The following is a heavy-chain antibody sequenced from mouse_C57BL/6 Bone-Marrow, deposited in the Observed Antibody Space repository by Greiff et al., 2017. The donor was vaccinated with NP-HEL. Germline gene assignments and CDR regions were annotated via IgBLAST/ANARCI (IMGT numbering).Heavy chain of an antibody. Sequence: VQLQQSGAELARPGASVKLSCKASGYTFTSYGISWVKQRTGQGLEWIGEIYPRSGNTYYNEKFKGKATLTADKSSSTAYMEHRSLTSEDSAVYFCAKGSTMVTTAYFDYWGQGTTLTVSS. D-gene: IGHD2-2*01. CDR2: IYPRSGNT. CDR1: GYTFTSYG. J-gene: IGHJ2*01. V-gene: IGHV1-81*01. CDR3: AKGSTMVTTAYFDY.